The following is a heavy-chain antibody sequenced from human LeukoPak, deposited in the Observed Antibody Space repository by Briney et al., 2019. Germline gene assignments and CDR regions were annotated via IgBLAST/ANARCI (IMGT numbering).Heavy chain of an antibody. J-gene: IGHJ4*02. CDR2: IYYSGST. V-gene: IGHV4-59*08. Sequence: PSETLSLTCTVSGVSISSYYWSWIRQAPGKGLEWIGNIYYSGSTNYNPSLKSRVTVSVDTSKNQFSLKLSSVTAADTAVYYCARHGTLGSTTYPLDYWGQGTLVTVSS. CDR1: GVSISSYY. CDR3: ARHGTLGSTTYPLDY. D-gene: IGHD1-26*01.